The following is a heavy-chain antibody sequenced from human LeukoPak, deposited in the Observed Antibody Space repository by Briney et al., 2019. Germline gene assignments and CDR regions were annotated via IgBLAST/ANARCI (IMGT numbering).Heavy chain of an antibody. CDR2: FDPEDGET. CDR1: GYTLTELS. D-gene: IGHD6-6*01. J-gene: IGHJ4*02. CDR3: ATVRPTAWSSSSHLPYFYYFDY. V-gene: IGHV1-24*01. Sequence: AASVKVSRKVSGYTLTELSMHWVRQAPGKGLEWMGGFDPEDGETIYAQKFQGRVTMTEDTSTDTAYMELSSLRSEDTAVYYCATVRPTAWSSSSHLPYFYYFDYWGQGTLVTVSS.